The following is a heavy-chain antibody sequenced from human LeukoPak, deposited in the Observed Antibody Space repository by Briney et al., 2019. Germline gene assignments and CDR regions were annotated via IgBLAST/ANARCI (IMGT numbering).Heavy chain of an antibody. D-gene: IGHD5-18*01. CDR1: GFTFSSYD. CDR3: ARFHAAMDAFDI. CDR2: IGTAGDT. V-gene: IGHV3-13*01. J-gene: IGHJ3*02. Sequence: GGSLRLSCAASGFTFSSYDMHWVRQATGKGLEWVSAIGTAGDTYYPGSVKGRFTLSREKAKNSLYLQMNSLRAGDTAVYYCARFHAAMDAFDIWGQGTMVTVSS.